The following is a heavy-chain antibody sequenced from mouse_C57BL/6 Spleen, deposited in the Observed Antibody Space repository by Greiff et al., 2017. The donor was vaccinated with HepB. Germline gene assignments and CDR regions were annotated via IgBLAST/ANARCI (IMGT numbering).Heavy chain of an antibody. V-gene: IGHV1-82*01. CDR3: ARGGCFAY. Sequence: QVQLQQSGPELVKPGASVKISCKASGYAFSSSWMNWVKQRPGKGLEWIGRIYPGDGDTNYNGKFKGKATLTADKSSSTAYMQLSSLTSEDSAVYFCARGGCFAYWGQGTLVTVSA. J-gene: IGHJ3*01. CDR1: GYAFSSSW. CDR2: IYPGDGDT.